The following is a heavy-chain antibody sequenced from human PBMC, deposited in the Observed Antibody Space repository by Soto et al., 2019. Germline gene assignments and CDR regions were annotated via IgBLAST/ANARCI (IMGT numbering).Heavy chain of an antibody. J-gene: IGHJ4*02. D-gene: IGHD5-18*01. CDR3: TIARVADSALDH. Sequence: PGGSMRLSCVGSGFIFSNNGMHWVRQTPGKGLEWVAFMSYDGIDTFYADSVKGRFTISRDNSTIPLYLHMSNLRAEDTAMYYCTIARVADSALDHWGQGTLVTVSS. CDR2: MSYDGIDT. V-gene: IGHV3-30*02. CDR1: GFIFSNNG.